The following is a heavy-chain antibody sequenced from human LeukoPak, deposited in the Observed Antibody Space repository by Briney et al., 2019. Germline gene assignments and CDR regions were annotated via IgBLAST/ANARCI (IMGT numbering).Heavy chain of an antibody. Sequence: SETLSLTCAVYGGSFSGYYWSWIRQPPGKGLEWIGEINHSGSTNYNPSLKSRVTISVDTSKNQFSLKLTSVTAADTAVYYCARGGGSSGYCFDYWGQGTLVTVSS. CDR3: ARGGGSSGYCFDY. CDR1: GGSFSGYY. CDR2: INHSGST. J-gene: IGHJ4*02. V-gene: IGHV4-34*01. D-gene: IGHD6-19*01.